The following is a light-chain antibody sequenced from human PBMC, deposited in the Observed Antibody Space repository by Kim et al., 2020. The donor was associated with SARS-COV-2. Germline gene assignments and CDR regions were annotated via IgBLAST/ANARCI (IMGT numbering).Light chain of an antibody. CDR2: LGS. CDR1: QSLLHSNGYNY. CDR3: MQALQTPCS. Sequence: PASSSCRSSQSLLHSNGYNYFDWYLQKPGQSPQLLIYLGSNRASGVPDRFSGSGSGTDFTLKISRVEAEDVGVYYCMQALQTPCSFGQGPKLEI. V-gene: IGKV2-28*01. J-gene: IGKJ2*04.